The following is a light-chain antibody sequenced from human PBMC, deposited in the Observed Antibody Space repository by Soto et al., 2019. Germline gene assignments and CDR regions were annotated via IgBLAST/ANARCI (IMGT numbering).Light chain of an antibody. CDR3: SSYTSSSTVV. Sequence: QSALTQPASVSGSPGQSITISCTGTSSDVGGYNYVSWYQQHPGEAPKLMNYDLSNRPSEVSNRFSGSKSGNTASLTISGLQAEDEADYYWSSYTSSSTVVFGGGTKVTVL. CDR2: DLS. V-gene: IGLV2-14*01. CDR1: SSDVGGYNY. J-gene: IGLJ2*01.